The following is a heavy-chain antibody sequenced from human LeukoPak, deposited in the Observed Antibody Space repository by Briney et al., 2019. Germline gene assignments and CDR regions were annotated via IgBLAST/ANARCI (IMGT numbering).Heavy chain of an antibody. J-gene: IGHJ5*02. CDR3: ARRYCSGGSCWFGYDP. CDR2: INAGNGNT. V-gene: IGHV1-3*01. CDR1: GYTFTSYY. Sequence: ASVKVSCKASGYTFTSYYMHWVRQAPGQRLEWMGWINAGNGNTKYSQKFQGRVTITRDTSASTAYMELSSLRSEDTAVYYCARRYCSGGSCWFGYDPWGQGTLVTVSS. D-gene: IGHD2-15*01.